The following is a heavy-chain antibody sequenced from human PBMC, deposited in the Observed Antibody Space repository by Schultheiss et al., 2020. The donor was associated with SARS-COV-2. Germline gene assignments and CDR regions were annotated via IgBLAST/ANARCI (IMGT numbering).Heavy chain of an antibody. CDR1: GFTFSSYW. CDR2: ISSSGSTI. D-gene: IGHD3-16*01. J-gene: IGHJ6*03. Sequence: GGSLRLSCAASGFTFSSYWMHWVRQAPGKGLVWVSYISSSGSTIYYADSVKGRFTISRDNAKNSLYLQMNSLRAEDTAVYYCARNPGGNMDVWGKGTTVTVSS. V-gene: IGHV3-48*04. CDR3: ARNPGGNMDV.